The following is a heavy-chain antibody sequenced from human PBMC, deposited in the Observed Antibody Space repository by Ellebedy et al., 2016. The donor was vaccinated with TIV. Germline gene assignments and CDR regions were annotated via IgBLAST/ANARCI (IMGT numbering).Heavy chain of an antibody. CDR1: GYTHTGHY. CDR3: VRQRPSCNFGVCHGQAFDV. Sequence: ASVKVSXKSSGYTHTGHYLHWVRQAPGQGLEWMGWINPDSGDTNNAQTFQGRVTMTWDMSVTTANMELTNLRSDDTAIYYCVRQRPSCNFGVCHGQAFDVWGQGIMVTVSS. V-gene: IGHV1-2*02. CDR2: INPDSGDT. D-gene: IGHD2/OR15-2a*01. J-gene: IGHJ3*01.